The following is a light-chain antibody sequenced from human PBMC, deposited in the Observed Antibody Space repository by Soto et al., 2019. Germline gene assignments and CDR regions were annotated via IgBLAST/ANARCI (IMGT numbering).Light chain of an antibody. CDR3: QQHYSTPRT. CDR2: WAS. J-gene: IGKJ1*01. Sequence: THFPDSPAECLAARSTINGKSSQSVLYTSNNKNYLAWYQQKPGQPPKLLVYWASTRESGVPDRFSGSGSGTDFTLTISSLQAEDVAGYYCQQHYSTPRTFGQGTKVDIK. CDR1: QSVLYTSNNKNY. V-gene: IGKV4-1*01.